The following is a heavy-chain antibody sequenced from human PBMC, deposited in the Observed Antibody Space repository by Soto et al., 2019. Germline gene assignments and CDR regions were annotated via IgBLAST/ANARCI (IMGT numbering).Heavy chain of an antibody. Sequence: GASVKVSCKASGYTFTSYDMHWVRQAPGQRLEWMGWINAGNGNTKYSQKFQGRVTITRDTSASTAYMELNSLRAEDTAVYYCATLTKYDILTGFYPCWGQGTLVTVSS. V-gene: IGHV1-3*01. J-gene: IGHJ4*02. CDR3: ATLTKYDILTGFYPC. CDR1: GYTFTSYD. CDR2: INAGNGNT. D-gene: IGHD3-9*01.